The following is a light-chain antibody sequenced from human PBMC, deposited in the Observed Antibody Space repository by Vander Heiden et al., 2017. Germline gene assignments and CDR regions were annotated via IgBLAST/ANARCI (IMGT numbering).Light chain of an antibody. V-gene: IGKV3-11*01. CDR1: QSVSSY. Sequence: EIVLTQSPATLSLSPGERATLSCRASQSVSSYLAWYQQQPGQAPRLLIYDASNRATGIPARFSGSGYGTDFTLTISSREPEDFAVYYCQQLSNWPLLTFGGRTKVEIK. CDR3: QQLSNWPLLT. J-gene: IGKJ4*01. CDR2: DAS.